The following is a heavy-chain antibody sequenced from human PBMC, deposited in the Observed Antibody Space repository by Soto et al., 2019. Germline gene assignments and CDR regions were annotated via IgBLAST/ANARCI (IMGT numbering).Heavy chain of an antibody. CDR3: ARGGAVAGAFPWFDP. J-gene: IGHJ5*02. D-gene: IGHD6-13*01. CDR1: GDSVSSNSAV. Sequence: QVQLQQSGPGLVKPSQTLSLTCAISGDSVSSNSAVWTWIRQSPSRGLEWLGRTYYRSKWYIDYAVCVKSRININPDTSKNQFSLHLNSVTPEDTAIYYCARGGAVAGAFPWFDPWGQGALVTVSS. CDR2: TYYRSKWYI. V-gene: IGHV6-1*01.